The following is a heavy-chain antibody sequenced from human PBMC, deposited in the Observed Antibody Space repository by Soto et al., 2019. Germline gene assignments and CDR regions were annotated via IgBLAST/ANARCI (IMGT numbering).Heavy chain of an antibody. CDR1: GVTFGATD. D-gene: IGHD3-10*01. V-gene: IGHV3-23*01. CDR3: VKNSGWFNT. CDR2: IDGSGGIT. Sequence: GEPPRVGCASAGVTFGATDMSWVRPAPGEGLEWVSTIDGSGGITFYADSVKGRFTISRDNSRNTVYLQMNSLRGDDTALYYCVKNSGWFNTWGQGTLVTVSS. J-gene: IGHJ5*02.